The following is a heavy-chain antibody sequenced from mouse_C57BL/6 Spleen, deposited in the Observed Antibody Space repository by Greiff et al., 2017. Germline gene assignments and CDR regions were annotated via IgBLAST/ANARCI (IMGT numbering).Heavy chain of an antibody. CDR2: ISSGGDYI. CDR1: GFTFSSYA. Sequence: EVHLVESGEGLVKPGGSLKLSCAASGFTFSSYAMSWVRQTPEKRLEWVAYISSGGDYIYYADTVKGRFTISRDNARNTLYLQMSSLKSEDTAMYYCTRGANWDVSYAMGYWGQGTSVTVSS. D-gene: IGHD4-1*01. V-gene: IGHV5S21*01. J-gene: IGHJ4*01. CDR3: TRGANWDVSYAMGY.